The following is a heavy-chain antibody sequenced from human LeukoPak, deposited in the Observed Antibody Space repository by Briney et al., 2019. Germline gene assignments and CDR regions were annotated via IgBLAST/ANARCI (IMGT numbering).Heavy chain of an antibody. CDR3: ARGWYDFWSGYDFWFDP. V-gene: IGHV4-38-2*01. J-gene: IGHJ5*02. D-gene: IGHD3-3*01. Sequence: SETLSLTCAVSGYSISSGYYWGWIRQPPGKGLEWIGSIYHSGSTYYNPSLKSRVTISVDTSKNQFSLKLSSVTAADTAVYYCARGWYDFWSGYDFWFDPWGQGTLVTVSS. CDR2: IYHSGST. CDR1: GYSISSGYY.